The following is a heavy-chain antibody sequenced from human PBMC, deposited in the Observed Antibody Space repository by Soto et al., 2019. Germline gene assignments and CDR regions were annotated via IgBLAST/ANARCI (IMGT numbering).Heavy chain of an antibody. CDR2: IYYSGGT. D-gene: IGHD1-26*01. Sequence: QLQLQESGPGLVKPSETLSLTCTVSGGSISRSFYYWGWIRQPPGKGLEWIGSIYYSGGTYYNPPXXXRXXISVDTSKNQCSLKLSSVTAADPAVYYCAKPSGSYLYYFDYWGQGTLVTVSS. J-gene: IGHJ4*02. V-gene: IGHV4-39*01. CDR1: GGSISRSFYY. CDR3: AKPSGSYLYYFDY.